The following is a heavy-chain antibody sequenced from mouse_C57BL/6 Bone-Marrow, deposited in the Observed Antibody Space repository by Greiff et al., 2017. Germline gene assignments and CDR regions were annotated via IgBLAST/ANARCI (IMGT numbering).Heavy chain of an antibody. CDR1: GYIFTEYT. CDR3: ARHERYYDYEGYFDY. CDR2: FYPGSGSI. V-gene: IGHV1-62-2*01. J-gene: IGHJ2*01. D-gene: IGHD2-4*01. Sequence: QVQLQQSGAELVKPGASVKLSCKASGYIFTEYTIHWVKQRSGQGLEWIGWFYPGSGSIKYNERFKDKATLTADKSSNTVYMELSRLTSEDSAVYFCARHERYYDYEGYFDYWGQGITLTVSS.